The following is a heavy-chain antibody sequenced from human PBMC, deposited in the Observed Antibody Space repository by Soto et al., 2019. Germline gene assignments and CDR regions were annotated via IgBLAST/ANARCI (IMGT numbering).Heavy chain of an antibody. CDR1: GDSISSASYF. Sequence: PSETLSLTCTVSGDSISSASYFWGWIRQPPGKGLEWIGSVYFVGNSYYNPSLKSRVSISVDASKNQFSLRLSSMTAADTGVYYRVRFYGAYVTGVKRRYFDFWGQGTLVTVSS. J-gene: IGHJ4*02. CDR3: VRFYGAYVTGVKRRYFDF. V-gene: IGHV4-39*01. CDR2: VYFVGNS. D-gene: IGHD4-17*01.